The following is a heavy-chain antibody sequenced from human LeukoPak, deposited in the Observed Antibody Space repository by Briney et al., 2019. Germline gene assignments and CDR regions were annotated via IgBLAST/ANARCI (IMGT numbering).Heavy chain of an antibody. D-gene: IGHD5-12*01. J-gene: IGHJ4*02. V-gene: IGHV3-30*18. Sequence: GGSLRLSCAASGFTFSSYGMHWVRQAPGKGLEWVAVISYDGSNKYYADSVKGRFTISRDNSKDTLYLQMNSLRAEDTAVYYCAKDQGGYHDYWGQGTLVTVSS. CDR3: AKDQGGYHDY. CDR2: ISYDGSNK. CDR1: GFTFSSYG.